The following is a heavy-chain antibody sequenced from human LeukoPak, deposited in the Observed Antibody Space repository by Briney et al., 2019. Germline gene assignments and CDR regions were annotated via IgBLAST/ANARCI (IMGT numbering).Heavy chain of an antibody. D-gene: IGHD2-15*01. V-gene: IGHV4-61*02. J-gene: IGHJ4*02. CDR3: ARDSRDSDPKPFDY. Sequence: SQTLPLTCTVSGGSISSGSYYWRWIRQPAGKGLEWIGRIYTSGSTNYNPSLKSRVTISVDTSKNQFSLKLSSVTAADTAVYYCARDSRDSDPKPFDYWGQGTLVTVSS. CDR1: GGSISSGSYY. CDR2: IYTSGST.